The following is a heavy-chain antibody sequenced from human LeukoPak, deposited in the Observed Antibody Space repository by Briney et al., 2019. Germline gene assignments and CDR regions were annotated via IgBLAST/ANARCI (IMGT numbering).Heavy chain of an antibody. CDR3: ARKYGSTSNYSYAMDV. CDR1: GYTFSSYG. V-gene: IGHV1-18*01. D-gene: IGHD3-10*01. Sequence: ASVKVSCKASGYTFSSYGISWVRQAPGQGLEWMGWISTYDGNTNYAQQFQDRVTMTTDTSTSTVYMEVRSLRSDDTAVYYCARKYGSTSNYSYAMDVWGQGTTVPVSS. CDR2: ISTYDGNT. J-gene: IGHJ6*02.